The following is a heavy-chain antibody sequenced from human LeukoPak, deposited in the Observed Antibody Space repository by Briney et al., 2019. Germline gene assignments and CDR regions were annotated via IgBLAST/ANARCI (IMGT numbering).Heavy chain of an antibody. D-gene: IGHD3-22*01. J-gene: IGHJ3*02. CDR2: ISGSGGST. V-gene: IGHV3-23*01. CDR3: AKVQGSYYDSSGYWTGEAFDI. Sequence: GGSLRLSCAASGFTFSSYAMSWVRQAPGKGLEWVSAISGSGGSTYYADSVKGRFTISRDNSKNTLYLQMNSLRAEDTAVYYCAKVQGSYYDSSGYWTGEAFDIWGQGAMVTVSS. CDR1: GFTFSSYA.